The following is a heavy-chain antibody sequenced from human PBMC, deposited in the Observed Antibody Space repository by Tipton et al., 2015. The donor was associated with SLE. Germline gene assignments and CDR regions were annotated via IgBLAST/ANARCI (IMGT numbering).Heavy chain of an antibody. J-gene: IGHJ4*02. CDR2: IKQDGSEK. CDR3: ARLDPVYTSGSDY. D-gene: IGHD6-19*01. CDR1: GFTFSSYW. Sequence: SLRLSCAASGFTFSSYWMSWVRQAPGKGLEWVANIKQDGSEKYYVDSVKGRFTISRDNAKNSLYLQMNSLGAEDTAVYYCARLDPVYTSGSDYWGQGTLVTVSS. V-gene: IGHV3-7*03.